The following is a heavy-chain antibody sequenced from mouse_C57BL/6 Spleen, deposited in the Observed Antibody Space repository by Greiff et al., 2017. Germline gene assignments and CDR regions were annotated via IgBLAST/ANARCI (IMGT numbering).Heavy chain of an antibody. CDR2: IYPRSGNT. V-gene: IGHV1-81*01. Sequence: QVQLQQSGAELARPGASVKLSCKASGYTFTSYGISWVKQRTGQGLEWIGEIYPRSGNTYYNEKFKGKATLTADKSSSTAYMELRSLTSEDSAVYFCARSGYGYDEGAWFAYWGQGTLVTVSA. CDR3: ARSGYGYDEGAWFAY. D-gene: IGHD2-2*01. J-gene: IGHJ3*01. CDR1: GYTFTSYG.